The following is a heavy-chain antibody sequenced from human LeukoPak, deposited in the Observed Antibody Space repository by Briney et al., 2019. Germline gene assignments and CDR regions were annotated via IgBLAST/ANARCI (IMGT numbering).Heavy chain of an antibody. Sequence: PGGSLRLSCAASGFTFNNYAIHWVRQAPGKGLEWVAIISFDGGNKYYADSVKGRFTISRDNSKNTLYLQTNSLRAEDTAVYYCARDGIVGSPLFKFDYWGQGTLVTVSS. CDR2: ISFDGGNK. CDR3: ARDGIVGSPLFKFDY. J-gene: IGHJ4*02. V-gene: IGHV3-30-3*01. D-gene: IGHD1-26*01. CDR1: GFTFNNYA.